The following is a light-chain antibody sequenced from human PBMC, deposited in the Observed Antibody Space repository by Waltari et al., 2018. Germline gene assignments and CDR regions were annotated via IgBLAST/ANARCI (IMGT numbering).Light chain of an antibody. J-gene: IGKJ4*01. V-gene: IGKV4-1*01. CDR1: HNILYSSNNKNY. CDR2: WAS. Sequence: VMTQSPDSLAVALGEGATSHSQSSHNILYSSNNKNYLAWYQQKPGQPPKLLIYWASTRESGVPDRFSGSGSGTEFTLTISSLQAEDVAVYYCQQYYSTPLTFGGGTKVEIK. CDR3: QQYYSTPLT.